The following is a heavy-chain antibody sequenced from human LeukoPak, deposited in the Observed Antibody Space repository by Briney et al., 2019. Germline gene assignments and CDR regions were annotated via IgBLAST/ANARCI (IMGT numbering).Heavy chain of an antibody. Sequence: SETLSLTCTVSGGSISSSSYYWGWIRQPPGKGLEWIGSIYYSGSTYYNPSLKSRVTISVDTSKNQFSLKLSSVTAADTAVYYCARSPDYYGSGSSPSFDYWGQGTLVTVSS. CDR2: IYYSGST. D-gene: IGHD3-10*01. CDR3: ARSPDYYGSGSSPSFDY. J-gene: IGHJ4*02. CDR1: GGSISSSSYY. V-gene: IGHV4-39*01.